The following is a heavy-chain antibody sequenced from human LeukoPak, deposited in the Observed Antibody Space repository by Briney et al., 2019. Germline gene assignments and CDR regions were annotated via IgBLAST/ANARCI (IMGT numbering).Heavy chain of an antibody. Sequence: SETLSLTCTVTGGSLSSYYWSWIRQPPGKGLEWIGYIYYSGSTNYSPPLQSRVTISVNTSRNQFSLRLSSVTAADTAMYYCARSGTKTNGFDYWGQGTLVTVSS. J-gene: IGHJ4*02. D-gene: IGHD2-8*01. CDR3: ARSGTKTNGFDY. V-gene: IGHV4-59*01. CDR1: GGSLSSYY. CDR2: IYYSGST.